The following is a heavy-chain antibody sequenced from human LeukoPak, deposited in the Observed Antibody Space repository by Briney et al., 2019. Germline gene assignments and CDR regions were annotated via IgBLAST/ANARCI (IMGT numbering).Heavy chain of an antibody. D-gene: IGHD3-10*01. J-gene: IGHJ4*02. Sequence: SETLSLTCAVYGGSFSGYYWSWIRQPPGKGPEWIGEINDSGSTNYNPSLRSRVTISVDTSMNQFSLKMRSVTAADTADYYCARGLWFGESRPYYYDYWGQGNLVTVST. V-gene: IGHV4-34*01. CDR2: INDSGST. CDR3: ARGLWFGESRPYYYDY. CDR1: GGSFSGYY.